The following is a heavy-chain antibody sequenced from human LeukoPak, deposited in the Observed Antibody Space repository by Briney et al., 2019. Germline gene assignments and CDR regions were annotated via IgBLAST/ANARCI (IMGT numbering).Heavy chain of an antibody. CDR2: ISHSGST. J-gene: IGHJ4*02. Sequence: SQTLSLTCTVSGGSISSGGYYWNWIRQPPGKGLEWIGYISHSGSTYYDPSLKSRVTISADRSKNQFSLRLRSMTGADTAVYYCARGWGWGLRLGELTYFDYWGQGTLVTVSS. CDR3: ARGWGWGLRLGELTYFDY. V-gene: IGHV4-30-2*01. D-gene: IGHD3-16*01. CDR1: GGSISSGGYY.